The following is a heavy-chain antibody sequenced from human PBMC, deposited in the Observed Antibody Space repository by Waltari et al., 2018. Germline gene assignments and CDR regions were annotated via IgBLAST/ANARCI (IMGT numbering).Heavy chain of an antibody. CDR3: ARFQRYSSSSPLGYGMDV. D-gene: IGHD6-6*01. CDR2: ISAYNGNT. CDR1: GYTFTSYG. V-gene: IGHV1-18*01. J-gene: IGHJ6*02. Sequence: QVQLVQSGAEVKKPGASVKVSCKASGYTFTSYGISWVRQAPGQGLEWMGWISAYNGNTNYAQKRQGRVTMTTDTSTSTAYMELRSLRSDDTAVYYCARFQRYSSSSPLGYGMDVWGQGTTVTVSS.